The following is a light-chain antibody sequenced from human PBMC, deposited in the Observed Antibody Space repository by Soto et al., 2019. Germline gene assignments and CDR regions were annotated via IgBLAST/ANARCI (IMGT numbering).Light chain of an antibody. CDR3: QQLSGYPWT. CDR1: QGIDNY. V-gene: IGKV1-9*01. Sequence: IQLTQSPSSLSASVGDRVTITCQASQGIDNYLAWYQQKPGTAPKLLIYAASTLQSGVPSRFSGRGSGTDFTLTISSLQPEDFATYSCQQLSGYPWTFGQGTKVDIK. J-gene: IGKJ1*01. CDR2: AAS.